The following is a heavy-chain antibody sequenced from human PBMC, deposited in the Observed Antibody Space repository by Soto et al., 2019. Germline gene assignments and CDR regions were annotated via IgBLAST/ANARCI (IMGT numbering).Heavy chain of an antibody. Sequence: GGSLRLSCAASGFTFSNAWMNWVRQAPGKGLEWVGRIKSKTDGGTTDYAAPVKGRFTISRDDSKNTLYLQMNSLKTEDTAVYYCTTNYGSGSYAYYYYGMDVWGQGTTVTVSS. CDR1: GFTFSNAW. CDR2: IKSKTDGGTT. D-gene: IGHD3-10*01. CDR3: TTNYGSGSYAYYYYGMDV. J-gene: IGHJ6*02. V-gene: IGHV3-15*07.